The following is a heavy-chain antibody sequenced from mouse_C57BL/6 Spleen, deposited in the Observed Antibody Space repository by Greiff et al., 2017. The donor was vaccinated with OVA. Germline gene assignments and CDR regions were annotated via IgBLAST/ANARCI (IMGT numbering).Heavy chain of an antibody. CDR3: ARGGYDYPDY. CDR1: GYTFTSYG. V-gene: IGHV1-81*01. J-gene: IGHJ2*01. CDR2: IYPRSGNT. Sequence: QVQLKESGAELARPGASVKLSCKASGYTFTSYGISWVKQRTGQGLEWIGEIYPRSGNTYYNEKFKGKATLTADKSSSTAYMELRSLTSEDSAVYFCARGGYDYPDYWGQGTTLTVSS. D-gene: IGHD2-4*01.